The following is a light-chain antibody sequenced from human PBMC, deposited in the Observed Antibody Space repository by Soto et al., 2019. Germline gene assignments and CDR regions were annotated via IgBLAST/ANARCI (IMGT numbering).Light chain of an antibody. CDR3: HQYYGTST. J-gene: IGKJ1*01. Sequence: DIVVTQSPDSLAVSLGERATIDCKSSQSLLFSSNNKNYLAWYQKKPGQPPRLLISWASTRESGVPDRFSGSGSGTDFTLTISSLQPEDVAVYYCHQYYGTSTSGQGTKVDIK. CDR1: QSLLFSSNNKNY. CDR2: WAS. V-gene: IGKV4-1*01.